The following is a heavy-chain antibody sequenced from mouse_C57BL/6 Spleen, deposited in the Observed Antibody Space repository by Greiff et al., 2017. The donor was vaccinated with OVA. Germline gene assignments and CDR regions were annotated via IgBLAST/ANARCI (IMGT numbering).Heavy chain of an antibody. CDR2: IYPGDGDT. J-gene: IGHJ2*01. CDR3: ARRGVLPFDY. V-gene: IGHV1-82*01. CDR1: GYAFSSSW. Sequence: QVQLQQSGPELVKPGASVKISCKASGYAFSSSWMNWVKQRPGKGLEWIGRIYPGDGDTNYNGKFKGKATLTADKSSSTAYMQLSSLTSEDSAVYFCARRGVLPFDYWGQGTTLTVSS.